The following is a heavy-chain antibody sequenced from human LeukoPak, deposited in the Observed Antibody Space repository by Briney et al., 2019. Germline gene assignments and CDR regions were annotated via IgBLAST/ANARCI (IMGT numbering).Heavy chain of an antibody. CDR2: SRQGGGEK. D-gene: IGHD6-13*01. V-gene: IGHV3-7*03. CDR1: GFSITNYW. Sequence: GGALRLSCVASGFSITNYWMSWVREAPGKGLEGVAKSRQGGGEKYYVDSVKGRFPISRDNAKNSLSVQMNSLRAEDTAVYYCAKRLSSSSTWYYFDYWGQGTLVTVSS. J-gene: IGHJ4*02. CDR3: AKRLSSSSTWYYFDY.